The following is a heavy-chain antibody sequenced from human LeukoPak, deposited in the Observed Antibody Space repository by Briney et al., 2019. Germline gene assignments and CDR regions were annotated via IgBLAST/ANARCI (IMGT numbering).Heavy chain of an antibody. Sequence: PGGSLRLSCAASGFTFSSYWMSWVRQAPGKGLEWVANIKQDGSEKYYVDSVKGRFTISRDNAKNSLYLQMNSLRAEDTAVYYCARDAESSSWYSYRFYYYYYMDVWGKGTTVTVSS. V-gene: IGHV3-7*01. J-gene: IGHJ6*03. CDR1: GFTFSSYW. D-gene: IGHD6-13*01. CDR3: ARDAESSSWYSYRFYYYYYMDV. CDR2: IKQDGSEK.